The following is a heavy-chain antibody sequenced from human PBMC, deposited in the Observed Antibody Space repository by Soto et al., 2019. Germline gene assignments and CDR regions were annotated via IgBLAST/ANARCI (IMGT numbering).Heavy chain of an antibody. V-gene: IGHV1-3*05. Sequence: QVQLAQSGAEERKPGASVKVSCEATGYTFTAYAMHWVRQAPGQRLEWMGWIKPANGNTKYSQKFQGRLTITSDTSANIMYMELSSLTSEDTAMYYCTRAAISPYGGLIGPFDYWGQGNLVTVSS. CDR2: IKPANGNT. CDR1: GYTFTAYA. CDR3: TRAAISPYGGLIGPFDY. D-gene: IGHD3-16*02. J-gene: IGHJ4*02.